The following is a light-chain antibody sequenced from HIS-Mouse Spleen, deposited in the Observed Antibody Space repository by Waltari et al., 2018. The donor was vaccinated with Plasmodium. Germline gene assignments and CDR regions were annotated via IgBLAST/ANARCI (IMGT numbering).Light chain of an antibody. CDR3: QQYNNWPRGT. CDR2: GAS. Sequence: EIVMTQSPATLYVSPGDRATLSCRASQSVSSNLAWYQQKPGQAPRLLIYGASTRATGIPARFSGSGSGTEFTLTISSMQSEDFAVYYCQQYNNWPRGTFGQGTKVEIK. J-gene: IGKJ1*01. V-gene: IGKV3-15*01. CDR1: QSVSSN.